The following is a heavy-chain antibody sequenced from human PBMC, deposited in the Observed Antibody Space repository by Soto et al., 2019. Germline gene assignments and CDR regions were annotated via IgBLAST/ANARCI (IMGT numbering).Heavy chain of an antibody. Sequence: GGSLRLSCAAPGFTFSSYGMHWVRQAPGKGLEWVAVIWYDGSNKYYADSVKGRFTISRDNSKNTLYLQMNSLRAEDTAVYYCARDPPYGSGSYFGLDVWGQGTTVTVSS. J-gene: IGHJ6*02. CDR2: IWYDGSNK. CDR3: ARDPPYGSGSYFGLDV. CDR1: GFTFSSYG. D-gene: IGHD3-10*01. V-gene: IGHV3-33*01.